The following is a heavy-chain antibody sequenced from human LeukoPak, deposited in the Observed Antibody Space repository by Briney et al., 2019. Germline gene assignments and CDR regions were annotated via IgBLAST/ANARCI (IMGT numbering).Heavy chain of an antibody. CDR2: VYTSGST. CDR3: ARNRETDYDFWSGSYKNWFDP. J-gene: IGHJ5*02. V-gene: IGHV4-4*07. D-gene: IGHD3-3*01. CDR1: GGSISSYY. Sequence: PSETLSLTCTVSGGSISSYYWSWIRQPAGKGLEWIGRVYTSGSTNHNPSLKSRVTMSVDTSKNQFSLKLSSVTAADTAVYYCARNRETDYDFWSGSYKNWFDPWGQGTLVTVSS.